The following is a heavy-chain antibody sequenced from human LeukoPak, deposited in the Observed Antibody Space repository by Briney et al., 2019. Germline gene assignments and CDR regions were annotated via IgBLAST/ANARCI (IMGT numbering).Heavy chain of an antibody. CDR1: GFTFTSYA. CDR3: ARDFSDVRGNIFDF. CDR2: ISASGGST. D-gene: IGHD3-10*02. Sequence: GGSLRLSCAASGFTFTSYAMSWVRQAPGKGLEWVSAISASGGSTYYADSVKGRFTISRDNAKNSVYLQMNSLRAEDTAVYYCARDFSDVRGNIFDFWGQGTLVTVSS. J-gene: IGHJ4*02. V-gene: IGHV3-23*01.